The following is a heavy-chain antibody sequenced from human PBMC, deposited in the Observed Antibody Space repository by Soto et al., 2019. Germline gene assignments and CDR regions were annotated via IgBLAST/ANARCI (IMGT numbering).Heavy chain of an antibody. CDR2: IFHSGST. Sequence: TSETLSLTCAVFGGSISNSNWWTWARQPPGKGLDGIGEIFHSGSTNYNSSLMGRVTISVDKANNQFSLKLSSVTAADTAVYYCAHRPIVGAAIWGQGTLVT. V-gene: IGHV4-4*02. CDR1: GGSISNSNW. CDR3: AHRPIVGAAI. D-gene: IGHD1-26*01. J-gene: IGHJ4*02.